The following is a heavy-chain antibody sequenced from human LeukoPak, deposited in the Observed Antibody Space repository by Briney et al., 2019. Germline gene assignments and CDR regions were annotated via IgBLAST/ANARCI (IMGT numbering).Heavy chain of an antibody. D-gene: IGHD3-22*01. CDR1: GGSISSGSYC. CDR2: IYTSGST. V-gene: IGHV4-61*02. J-gene: IGHJ3*02. CDR3: ARAIWRWLLLYDAFDI. Sequence: SQTLSLTCTVSGGSISSGSYCWSWIRQPAGKGLEWIGRIYTSGSTNYNPSLKSRVTISVDTSKNQFSLKLSSVTAADTAVYYCARAIWRWLLLYDAFDIWGQGTMVTVSS.